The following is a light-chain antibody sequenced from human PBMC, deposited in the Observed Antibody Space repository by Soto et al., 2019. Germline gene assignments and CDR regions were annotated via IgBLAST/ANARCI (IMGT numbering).Light chain of an antibody. Sequence: QSALTQPPSVSGAPGQRVTISCTGSSSNIGAYYDVHWYQQLPGTAPKLLIYADTNRPSGVPDRFSGSKSGTSASLAITGLQAEDEADYYCQSYDSSLSGVVFGGGTKLTVL. J-gene: IGLJ2*01. CDR1: SSNIGAYYD. CDR2: ADT. CDR3: QSYDSSLSGVV. V-gene: IGLV1-40*01.